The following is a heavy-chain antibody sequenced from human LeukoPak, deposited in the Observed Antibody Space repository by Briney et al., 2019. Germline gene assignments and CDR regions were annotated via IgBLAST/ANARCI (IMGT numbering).Heavy chain of an antibody. CDR1: GYTFINYY. J-gene: IGHJ6*03. V-gene: IGHV1-46*01. D-gene: IGHD6-19*01. CDR3: ARDRDHSSGWPLYYYYYMDI. Sequence: GASVKVSCKASGYTFINYYIHWVRQAPGQGLEWMGIINPSSGSTDYAQKFQGRVTMTRDTSTSTVYMELSSLRSEDTAVYYCARDRDHSSGWPLYYYYYMDIWGKGTTVTVSS. CDR2: INPSSGST.